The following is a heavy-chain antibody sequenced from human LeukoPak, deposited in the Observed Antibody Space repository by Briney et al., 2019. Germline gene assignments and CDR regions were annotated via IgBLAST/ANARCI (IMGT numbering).Heavy chain of an antibody. V-gene: IGHV4-4*07. CDR2: IYTSGST. CDR1: GGSISSYY. J-gene: IGHJ4*02. Sequence: SETLSLTCTVSGGSISSYYWSWIRQPAGKGLEWIGRIYTSGSTNYNPSLKSRVTMSVDTPKNQFSLKLSSVTAADTAVYYCARGDVAHSGWYYFDYWGQGTLVTVSS. CDR3: ARGDVAHSGWYYFDY. D-gene: IGHD6-19*01.